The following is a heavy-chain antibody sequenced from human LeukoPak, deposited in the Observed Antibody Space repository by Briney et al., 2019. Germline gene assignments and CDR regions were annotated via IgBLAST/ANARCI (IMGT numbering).Heavy chain of an antibody. V-gene: IGHV1-2*02. CDR1: GYTFTGYY. CDR3: ARDYDSSGMNDAFDI. J-gene: IGHJ3*02. Sequence: ASVKVSCKASGYTFTGYYMHWVRQAPGQGLEWMGWINPNSGGTNYAQKFQGRVTMTRDTSISTAYMELSRLRSDDTAVYYCARDYDSSGMNDAFDIWGQGTMVTVSS. D-gene: IGHD3-22*01. CDR2: INPNSGGT.